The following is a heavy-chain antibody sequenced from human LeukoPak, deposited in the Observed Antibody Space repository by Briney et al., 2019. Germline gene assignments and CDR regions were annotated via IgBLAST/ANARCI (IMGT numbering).Heavy chain of an antibody. J-gene: IGHJ5*02. Sequence: ASVKVSCKASGYTFTSYGISWVRQAPGQGLEWMGRISAYNGNTNYAQKLQGRVTMTTDTSTSTAYMELRSLRSDDTAVYYCAREYRIFGVGNWFDPWGQGTLVTVSS. D-gene: IGHD3-3*02. CDR1: GYTFTSYG. CDR3: AREYRIFGVGNWFDP. CDR2: ISAYNGNT. V-gene: IGHV1-18*01.